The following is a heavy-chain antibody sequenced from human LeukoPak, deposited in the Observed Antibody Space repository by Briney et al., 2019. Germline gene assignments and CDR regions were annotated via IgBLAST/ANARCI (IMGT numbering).Heavy chain of an antibody. J-gene: IGHJ4*02. CDR1: GFTFSSYA. V-gene: IGHV3-23*01. CDR3: AKDPYHIVVVPAAITH. Sequence: GVLRLSCAASGFTFSSYAMSWVRQAPGKGLEWVSAISGSGGSTYYADSVKGRFTISRDNSKNTLCLQMNSLRAEDTAVYYCAKDPYHIVVVPAAITHWGQGTLVTVSS. CDR2: ISGSGGST. D-gene: IGHD2-2*01.